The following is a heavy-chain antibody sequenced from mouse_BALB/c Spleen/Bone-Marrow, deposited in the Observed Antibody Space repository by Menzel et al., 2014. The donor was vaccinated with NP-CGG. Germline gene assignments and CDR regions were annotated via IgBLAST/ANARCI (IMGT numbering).Heavy chain of an antibody. J-gene: IGHJ2*01. V-gene: IGHV1-54*01. Sequence: QVQLQQPGAELVRPGTSVKVSCKASGYAFTDYLMEWLKQRPGQGLEWIGVINPGSGSTNYNEKFKDKATLTADKSSSXAYMQLSSLTSDDSAVYFCARYDGYFDYWGQGTILTVSS. CDR3: ARYDGYFDY. CDR2: INPGSGST. CDR1: GYAFTDYL. D-gene: IGHD2-3*01.